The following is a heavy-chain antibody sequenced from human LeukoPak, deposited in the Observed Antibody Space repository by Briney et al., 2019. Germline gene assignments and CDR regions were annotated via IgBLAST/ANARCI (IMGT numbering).Heavy chain of an antibody. CDR3: ARAERRPYYDSSGFQDAFDI. CDR1: GGSISSYY. J-gene: IGHJ3*02. D-gene: IGHD3-22*01. Sequence: SETLSLTCTVSGGSISSYYWSWIRQPPGKGLEWIGSIYYSGNTYYNPSLKSRVTISVDTSKNQFSLKLSSVTAADTAVYYCARAERRPYYDSSGFQDAFDIWGQGTMVTVSS. V-gene: IGHV4-39*07. CDR2: IYYSGNT.